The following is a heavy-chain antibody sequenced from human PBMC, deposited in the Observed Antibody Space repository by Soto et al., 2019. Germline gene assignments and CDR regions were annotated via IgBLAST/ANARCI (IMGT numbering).Heavy chain of an antibody. Sequence: GGSLRLSCEVSGMTFSLTWMSWVRQAPGKGLEWIARIKSKNDGGTIDYTAPVKGRFTISRYDSENTVYLQMNSLKTEDTAVYFCTTDPRYWGQGTLVTVSS. CDR2: IKSKNDGGTI. J-gene: IGHJ4*02. CDR3: TTDPRY. V-gene: IGHV3-15*01. CDR1: GMTFSLTW.